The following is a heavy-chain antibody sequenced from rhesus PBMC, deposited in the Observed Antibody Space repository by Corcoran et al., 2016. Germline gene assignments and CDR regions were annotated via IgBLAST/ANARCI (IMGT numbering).Heavy chain of an antibody. Sequence: QVQLQESGPVLVKPSETLSLTCAVSGCSISGYYWNWLRQQPGKGLGWVGYIGGSGGSTYYNPSLKSRVTISTDTSKNQFSLKLTSVTAADTGVYYCARNEYRHYGLDFWGQGVVVPVSS. V-gene: IGHV4S5*01. CDR1: GCSISGYY. CDR2: IGGSGGST. D-gene: IGHD4-23*01. CDR3: ARNEYRHYGLDF. J-gene: IGHJ6*01.